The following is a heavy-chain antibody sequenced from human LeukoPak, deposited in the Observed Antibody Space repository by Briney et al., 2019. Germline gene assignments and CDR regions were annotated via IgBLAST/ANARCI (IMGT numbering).Heavy chain of an antibody. V-gene: IGHV3-21*01. CDR1: GFTFSSYN. CDR3: ARDRDSGSYNY. J-gene: IGHJ4*02. Sequence: GGSLRLSCAASGFTFSSYNMNWVRQAPGKGLEWVSSISSSSSYIYYADSVKGRFTISRDNAKNSLYLQMNSLRAEDTAVYYCARDRDSGSYNYWGQGTLVTVSS. D-gene: IGHD1-26*01. CDR2: ISSSSSYI.